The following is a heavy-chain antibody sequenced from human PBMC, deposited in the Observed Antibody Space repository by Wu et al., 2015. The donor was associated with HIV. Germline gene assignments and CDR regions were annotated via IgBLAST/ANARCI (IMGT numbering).Heavy chain of an antibody. CDR3: ARYSSSWYAFDI. J-gene: IGHJ3*02. V-gene: IGHV1-45*02. Sequence: QMQLVQSGAEVKKTGSSVKVSCKASGYTFTYRYLHWVRQAPGQALEWMGWITPFNGNTNYAQKFQDRVTITRDRSMSTAYMELSSLRSEDTAMYYCARYSSSWYAFDIWGQGTMVTVSS. D-gene: IGHD6-13*01. CDR2: ITPFNGNT. CDR1: GYTFTYRY.